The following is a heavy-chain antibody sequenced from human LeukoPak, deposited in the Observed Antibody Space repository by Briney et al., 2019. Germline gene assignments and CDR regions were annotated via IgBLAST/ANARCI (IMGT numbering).Heavy chain of an antibody. D-gene: IGHD3-10*01. V-gene: IGHV3-30-3*01. CDR3: AKDQGMVRVPVDY. CDR1: GFTFSSYA. Sequence: PGGSLRLSCAASGFTFSSYAIHWVRQAPGKGLEWVAVTSYHGSNKYYADSVKGRFTISRDNSKNTLYLQMNSLRAEDTAVYYCAKDQGMVRVPVDYWGQGTLVTVSS. CDR2: TSYHGSNK. J-gene: IGHJ4*02.